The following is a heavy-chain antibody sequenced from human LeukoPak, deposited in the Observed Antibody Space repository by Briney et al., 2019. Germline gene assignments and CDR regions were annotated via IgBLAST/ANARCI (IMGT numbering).Heavy chain of an antibody. V-gene: IGHV4-61*02. Sequence: PSETLSLTCTVSGGSISSGSYYWSWIRQPAGKGLEWIGRIYTSGSTNYNPSLKSRVTISVDTSKNQFSLKLSSVTAADTAVYCCASTMVGSGRDVWGQGTTVTVSS. D-gene: IGHD3-10*01. J-gene: IGHJ6*02. CDR1: GGSISSGSYY. CDR3: ASTMVGSGRDV. CDR2: IYTSGST.